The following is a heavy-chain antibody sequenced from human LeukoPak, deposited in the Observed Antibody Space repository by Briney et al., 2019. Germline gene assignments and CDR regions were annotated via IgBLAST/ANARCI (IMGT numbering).Heavy chain of an antibody. V-gene: IGHV3-7*01. D-gene: IGHD5-12*01. CDR3: ARSPSGYEEFDY. CDR2: IKQDGSEK. Sequence: QPGGSLRLSCAASGFTFSSYWMSWVRQAPGKGLEWVANIKQDGSEKYYVDSVKGRFTISRDNAKNSLYLQMNNLRAEDTAVYYCARSPSGYEEFDYWGQGTLSPSPQ. J-gene: IGHJ4*02. CDR1: GFTFSSYW.